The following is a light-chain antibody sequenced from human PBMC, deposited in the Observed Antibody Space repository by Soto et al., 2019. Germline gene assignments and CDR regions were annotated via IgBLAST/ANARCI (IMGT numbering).Light chain of an antibody. CDR3: CSYAGSSTYVV. Sequence: QSALTQPASVSGSPGQSITISCTGTSSDVGSYNLVSWYQQHPGKAPKLMIYEGSKRPSGVSNRFSGSKSGNTDSLTISGLQAEDEADYYCCSYAGSSTYVVFGGGTQLTV. CDR2: EGS. CDR1: SSDVGSYNL. V-gene: IGLV2-23*01. J-gene: IGLJ2*01.